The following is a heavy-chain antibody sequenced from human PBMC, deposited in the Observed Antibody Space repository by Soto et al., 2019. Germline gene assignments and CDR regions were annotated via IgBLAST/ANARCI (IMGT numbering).Heavy chain of an antibody. D-gene: IGHD6-19*01. J-gene: IGHJ4*02. CDR1: GYIFANYW. V-gene: IGHV5-51*01. Sequence: GESLKISCEASGYIFANYWIGWVRQMPGKGLEWMGIIYPGDSDTRYNPSFQGHVTISADKSVNTAYLQWSSLKASDTATYYCAHRPSGWYLFDYWGQGTLVTVSS. CDR2: IYPGDSDT. CDR3: AHRPSGWYLFDY.